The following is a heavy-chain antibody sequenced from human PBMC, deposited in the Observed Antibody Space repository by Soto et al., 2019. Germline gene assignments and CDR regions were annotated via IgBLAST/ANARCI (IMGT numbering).Heavy chain of an antibody. J-gene: IGHJ4*02. CDR1: GFTFSTCA. V-gene: IGHV3-23*01. Sequence: PGESLKISCATSGFTFSTCAMSWVRQAPGKGLEWVSIISGSGTVTFYADSVKGRFSISRDSSKNTLFLQMNSLRAEDTAAYYCAKHSSGSYRPFDHWGQGALVTVSS. CDR2: ISGSGTVT. CDR3: AKHSSGSYRPFDH. D-gene: IGHD3-22*01.